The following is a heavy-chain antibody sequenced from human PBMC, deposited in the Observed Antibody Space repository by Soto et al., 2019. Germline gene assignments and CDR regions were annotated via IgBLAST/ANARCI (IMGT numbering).Heavy chain of an antibody. CDR3: ARALRYYYDSSGYYVY. D-gene: IGHD3-22*01. J-gene: IGHJ4*02. CDR1: GYTFTSYG. CDR2: ISAYNGNT. V-gene: IGHV1-18*04. Sequence: QVQLVQSGAEVKEPGSSVKVSCKASGYTFTSYGISWVRQAPGQGLEWMGWISAYNGNTNYAQKLQGRVTMTTDTSTSTAYMELRSLRSDDTAVYYCARALRYYYDSSGYYVYWGQGTLVTVSS.